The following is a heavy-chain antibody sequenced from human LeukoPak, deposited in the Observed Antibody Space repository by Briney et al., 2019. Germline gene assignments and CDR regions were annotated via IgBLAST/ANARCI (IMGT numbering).Heavy chain of an antibody. Sequence: GGSLRLSCAASRFTFRNYAMSWVRQAPGKGLEWVATVRGSGITTFYADSVKGRFTISRDNSKNTLYLQMYSLRAEDTAVYYCAKDLGVTTDFDYWGQGTLVTVS. V-gene: IGHV3-23*01. CDR2: VRGSGITT. J-gene: IGHJ4*02. CDR1: RFTFRNYA. D-gene: IGHD1-26*01. CDR3: AKDLGVTTDFDY.